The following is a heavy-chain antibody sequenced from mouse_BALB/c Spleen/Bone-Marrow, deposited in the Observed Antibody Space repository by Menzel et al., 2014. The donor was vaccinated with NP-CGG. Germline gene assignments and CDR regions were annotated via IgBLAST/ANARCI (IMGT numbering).Heavy chain of an antibody. CDR3: TRRGNWDDFDY. D-gene: IGHD4-1*01. V-gene: IGHV5-17*02. CDR1: GFTFSSFG. Sequence: VQLQQSGGGLVQPGGSRKLSCAASGFTFSSFGMHWVRQAPEKGLEWVAYISSGSSNIYYADTVKGRFTISRDNPKNTLFLQMTSRRSEDTAMYYCTRRGNWDDFDYWGQGTTLAVSS. CDR2: ISSGSSNI. J-gene: IGHJ2*01.